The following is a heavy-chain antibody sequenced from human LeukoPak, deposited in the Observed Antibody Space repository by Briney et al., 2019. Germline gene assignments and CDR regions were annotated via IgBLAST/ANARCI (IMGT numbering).Heavy chain of an antibody. Sequence: PGGSLRLSCAASGVTLRNYAMTWIRQAPGKGLQWVSVISGDGESTYYADSVRGRFTISRDNSKNTMYLQMNSLGAEDTAVYYCAKASSSWYFSWGQGTLVTVSS. CDR1: GVTLRNYA. CDR3: AKASSSWYFS. J-gene: IGHJ5*02. V-gene: IGHV3-23*01. CDR2: ISGDGEST. D-gene: IGHD6-13*01.